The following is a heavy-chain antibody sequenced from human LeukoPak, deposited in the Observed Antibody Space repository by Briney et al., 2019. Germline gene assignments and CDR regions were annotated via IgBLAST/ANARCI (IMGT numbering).Heavy chain of an antibody. CDR2: MHHSGSA. D-gene: IGHD1-26*01. CDR3: ARDYPFEWDVFGDSFDI. CDR1: GGSISDYF. J-gene: IGHJ3*02. Sequence: SETLSLTCTVSGGSISDYFWRWVRQSPGKGLEWIGFMHHSGSANSIPSLRSRVTISMDTSKNQFSLKMTSVTAADTAVYYCARDYPFEWDVFGDSFDIWGQGTVVTVSS. V-gene: IGHV4-59*01.